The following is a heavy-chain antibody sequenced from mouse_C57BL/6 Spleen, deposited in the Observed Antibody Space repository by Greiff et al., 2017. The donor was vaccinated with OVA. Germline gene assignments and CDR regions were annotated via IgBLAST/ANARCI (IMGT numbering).Heavy chain of an antibody. CDR2: IDSSDSYT. CDR3: ARWGAQAMDY. Sequence: QVQLQQPGAELVKPGASVKLSCKASGYTFTSYWMQWVKQRPGQGLEWIGEIDSSDSYTNYNQKFKGKATLTVDTSSSTAYLQLSSLTSEDSAVYYCARWGAQAMDYWGQGTSVTVSS. CDR1: GYTFTSYW. V-gene: IGHV1-50*01. J-gene: IGHJ4*01. D-gene: IGHD3-2*02.